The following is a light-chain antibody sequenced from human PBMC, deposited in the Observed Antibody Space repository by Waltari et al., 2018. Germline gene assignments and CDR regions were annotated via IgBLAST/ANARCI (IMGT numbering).Light chain of an antibody. V-gene: IGLV2-14*01. Sequence: QSALTQPASVSGSPGQSITIPCTGTSSAVGGFNYVPWYQQYPGKAPKLMIFEVSNRPSGVSNRFPGSKSGNTASLTISGLQAEDEADYYCSSFTSSSVYVFGTGTKVTVL. CDR1: SSAVGGFNY. CDR3: SSFTSSSVYV. J-gene: IGLJ1*01. CDR2: EVS.